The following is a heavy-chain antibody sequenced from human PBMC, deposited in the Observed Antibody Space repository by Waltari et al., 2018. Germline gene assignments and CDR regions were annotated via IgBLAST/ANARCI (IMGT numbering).Heavy chain of an antibody. CDR3: ARDFKFRWFDP. Sequence: QLQLQESGPGLVKPSETLSLTCTVSGGYISSSSYYWGWLRQPPGKGLEWIGSIYYSGSTYYNPSLKSRVTISVDTSKNQFSLKLSSVTAADTAVYYCARDFKFRWFDPWGQGTLVTVSS. V-gene: IGHV4-39*07. J-gene: IGHJ5*02. CDR1: GGYISSSSYY. CDR2: IYYSGST.